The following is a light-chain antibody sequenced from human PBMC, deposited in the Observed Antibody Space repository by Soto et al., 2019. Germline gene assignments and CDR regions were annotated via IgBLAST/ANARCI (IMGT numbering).Light chain of an antibody. V-gene: IGKV3-11*01. CDR1: QTVNNY. Sequence: LTQSPATLSVSPGGRTILSCRASQTVNNYLAWYQQKPGQAPRLLIYDTSKRAPGVPARFIGSGSGTAFTLTIDIVGPEDYAIYYCQQRSDWRWTFGQGTKVDIK. J-gene: IGKJ1*01. CDR3: QQRSDWRWT. CDR2: DTS.